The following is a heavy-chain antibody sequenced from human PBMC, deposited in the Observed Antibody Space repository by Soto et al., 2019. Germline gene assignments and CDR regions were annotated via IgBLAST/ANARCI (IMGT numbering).Heavy chain of an antibody. Sequence: GGSLRLSCAASGFTFSSYAMSWVRQAPGKGLEWVSAISGSGGSTYYADSVKGRFTISRDNSKNTLYLQMNSLRAEDTAVYYCAKWANYDFWSGYYSFVGYWGQGTLVTVSS. J-gene: IGHJ4*02. D-gene: IGHD3-3*01. CDR3: AKWANYDFWSGYYSFVGY. CDR2: ISGSGGST. V-gene: IGHV3-23*01. CDR1: GFTFSSYA.